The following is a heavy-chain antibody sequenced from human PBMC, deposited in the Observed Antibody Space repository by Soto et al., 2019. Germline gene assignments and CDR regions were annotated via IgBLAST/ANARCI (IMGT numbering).Heavy chain of an antibody. CDR2: ISGRGGST. V-gene: IGHV3-23*01. Sequence: GGSLRPSCAASGFTFSSYAMGWVRQAPGKGLGEVSAISGRGGSTYYADSVKGRFTISRDNSKNTLYLQMNSLRSEDTAVYYCAKNVPLDYWGQGTLVTVSS. CDR3: AKNVPLDY. CDR1: GFTFSSYA. J-gene: IGHJ4*02.